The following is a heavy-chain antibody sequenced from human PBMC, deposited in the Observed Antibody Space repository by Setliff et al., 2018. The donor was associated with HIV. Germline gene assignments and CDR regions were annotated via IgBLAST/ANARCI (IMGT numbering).Heavy chain of an antibody. CDR1: GYTFTGYY. CDR2: INPNSGGT. J-gene: IGHJ6*04. Sequence: ASVKVSCKASGYTFTGYYMHWVRQAPGQGLEWMGRINPNSGGTNYAQKFQGRVTMTRDTSISTAYMELSRLRSDDTAVYYCARVQGINITLARGASAGLDVWGKGTTVTVSS. V-gene: IGHV1-2*06. CDR3: ARVQGINITLARGASAGLDV. D-gene: IGHD3-10*01.